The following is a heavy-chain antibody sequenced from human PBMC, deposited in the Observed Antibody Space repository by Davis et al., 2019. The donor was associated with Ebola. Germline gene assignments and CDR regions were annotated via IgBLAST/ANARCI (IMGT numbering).Heavy chain of an antibody. Sequence: ASVKVSCKASGYTFTSYGISWVRQAPGHRLEWMGWINAGNGNTKYSQKFQGRVTITADKSTSTAYMELSSLRSEDTAVYYCAREFLNGMDVWGQGTTVTVSS. CDR2: INAGNGNT. D-gene: IGHD2/OR15-2a*01. CDR1: GYTFTSYG. J-gene: IGHJ6*02. CDR3: AREFLNGMDV. V-gene: IGHV1-18*01.